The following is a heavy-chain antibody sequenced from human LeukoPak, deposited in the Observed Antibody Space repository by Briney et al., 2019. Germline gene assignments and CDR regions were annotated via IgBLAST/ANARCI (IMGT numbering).Heavy chain of an antibody. J-gene: IGHJ4*02. CDR3: ARVRGYSSSWEFDY. CDR1: GYTLTELS. CDR2: FDPEDGET. Sequence: ASVKVSCKVSGYTLTELSMHWVRQAPGKGLEWMGGFDPEDGETIYAQKFQGRVTMTEDTSTDTAYMELSSLRSDDTAVYYCARVRGYSSSWEFDYWGQGTLVTVSS. V-gene: IGHV1-24*01. D-gene: IGHD6-13*01.